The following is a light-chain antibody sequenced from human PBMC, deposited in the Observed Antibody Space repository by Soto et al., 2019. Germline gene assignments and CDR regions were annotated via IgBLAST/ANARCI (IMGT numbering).Light chain of an antibody. J-gene: IGLJ2*01. CDR1: SSDVGGYNY. V-gene: IGLV2-14*01. CDR2: NVS. CDR3: SSYTSSSTPHVV. Sequence: QSALTQPASVSGSPGQSITISCTGTSSDVGGYNYVSWYQQHPGKAPKLMIYNVSNRPSGVSNRFSGSKSGNTASLTISGLQAEDEADYYCSSYTSSSTPHVVFGGGTKLTVL.